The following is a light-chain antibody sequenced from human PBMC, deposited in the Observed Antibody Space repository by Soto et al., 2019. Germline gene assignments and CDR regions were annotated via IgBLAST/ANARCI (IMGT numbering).Light chain of an antibody. Sequence: QSALTQPASVSGSPGQSITISCTGTSSDVGAYNYVSWYQQHPGKAPKLMIYEVSNRPSGVSNRFSGSKSGSTASLTISGLQAEDEADYYCSSYTSSSVPYVFGTGTKLTVL. CDR3: SSYTSSSVPYV. J-gene: IGLJ1*01. CDR1: SSDVGAYNY. V-gene: IGLV2-14*03. CDR2: EVS.